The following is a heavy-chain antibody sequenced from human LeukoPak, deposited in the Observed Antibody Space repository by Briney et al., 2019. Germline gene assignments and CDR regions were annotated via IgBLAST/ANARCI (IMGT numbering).Heavy chain of an antibody. CDR2: ISPSGSST. CDR1: GFTFIGYA. V-gene: IGHV3-23*01. J-gene: IGHJ3*02. D-gene: IGHD3-10*01. Sequence: GGSLKLSCAASGFTFIGYAMRWVRQAPGKGPEWVSVISPSGSSTYYADSVKGRFTMSRDNSQNTLSLQMNSLRAEDTAVYYCAKGVYGSGSWEAFHIWGQGTMVTVSS. CDR3: AKGVYGSGSWEAFHI.